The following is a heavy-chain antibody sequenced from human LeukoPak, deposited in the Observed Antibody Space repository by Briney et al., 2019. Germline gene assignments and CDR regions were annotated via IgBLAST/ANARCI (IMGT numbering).Heavy chain of an antibody. Sequence: TGRSLRLSCAASGFTFSSYGMHWVRQAPGKGLGWVAVISYDGSNKYYADSVKGRFTISRDNSKNTLYLQMNSLRAEDTAVYYCAKGLWLWSSSSGTFDYWGQGTLVTVSS. CDR3: AKGLWLWSSSSGTFDY. CDR2: ISYDGSNK. V-gene: IGHV3-30*18. CDR1: GFTFSSYG. D-gene: IGHD6-6*01. J-gene: IGHJ4*02.